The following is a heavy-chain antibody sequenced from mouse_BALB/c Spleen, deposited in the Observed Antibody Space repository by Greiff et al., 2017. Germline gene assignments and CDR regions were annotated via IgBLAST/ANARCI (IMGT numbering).Heavy chain of an antibody. D-gene: IGHD2-3*01. CDR2: ISSCSSTI. Sequence: EVQLEESGAGLVQPGGSLKLSCAASGFTFSSFGMHWVRQAPAKGLEWVAYISSCSSTIYYADTVKGRFTISRDKPKNTLFLQMTSLRSEDTAMYYCARSNVCDASYDWLANGVKGTLVTVSA. J-gene: IGHJ3*01. CDR1: GFTFSSFG. CDR3: ARSNVCDASYDWLAN. V-gene: IGHV5-17*02.